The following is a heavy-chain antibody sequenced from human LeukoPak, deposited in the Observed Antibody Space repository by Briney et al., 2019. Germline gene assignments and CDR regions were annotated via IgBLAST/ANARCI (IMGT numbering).Heavy chain of an antibody. CDR2: INPNSGGT. D-gene: IGHD1-26*01. CDR1: GYTFTGYY. Sequence: ASVKVSCKASGYTFTGYYMHWVRQAPGQGLEWMGWINPNSGGTNYAQKFQGRVTMTRDTSISTAYMELSRLRSDDTAVYYCARDLVGATTPAFDYWGQGTLVTVS. CDR3: ARDLVGATTPAFDY. V-gene: IGHV1-2*02. J-gene: IGHJ4*02.